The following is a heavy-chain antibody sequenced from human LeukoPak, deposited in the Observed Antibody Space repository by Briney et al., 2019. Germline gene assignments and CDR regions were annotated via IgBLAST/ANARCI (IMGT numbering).Heavy chain of an antibody. CDR1: GGSLSSGDYY. CDR3: ARGSGSYNDAFDI. D-gene: IGHD3-10*01. J-gene: IGHJ3*02. V-gene: IGHV4-30-4*01. CDR2: IYYSGST. Sequence: PSQTPSLTCTVSGGSLSSGDYYWSWIRQPPGKGLEWIGYIYYSGSTYYNPSLKSRVTISVDTSKNQFSLKLSSVTAADTAVYYCARGSGSYNDAFDIWGQGTMVTVS.